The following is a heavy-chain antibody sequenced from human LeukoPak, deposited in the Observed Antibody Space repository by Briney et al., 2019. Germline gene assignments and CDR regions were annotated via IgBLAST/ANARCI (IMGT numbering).Heavy chain of an antibody. Sequence: GRSQKLSCSASGLTFSVSAIHWVRQASGKGLEWVGRIKTIADNYATAYAAAVKGRFTISRDDPTNPAYLQKNSLKTEDTAVYYCTHPAYYYNVDVWGKGTTVTVSS. V-gene: IGHV3-73*01. CDR2: IKTIADNYAT. CDR3: THPAYYYNVDV. D-gene: IGHD6-25*01. CDR1: GLTFSVSA. J-gene: IGHJ6*04.